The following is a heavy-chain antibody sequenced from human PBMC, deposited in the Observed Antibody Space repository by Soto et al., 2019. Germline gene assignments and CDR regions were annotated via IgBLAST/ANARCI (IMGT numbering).Heavy chain of an antibody. D-gene: IGHD3-10*01. Sequence: EVQLVESGGGLVKPGGSLRLSCAASGFTFSSYSMNWVRQAPGKGLEWVSSISSSSSYIYYADSVKGRFTISRDNAKNSLYLQMNSLRAEDTAVYYCARGESFRGHYYFDYWGQGTLVTVSS. CDR1: GFTFSSYS. V-gene: IGHV3-21*01. J-gene: IGHJ4*02. CDR3: ARGESFRGHYYFDY. CDR2: ISSSSSYI.